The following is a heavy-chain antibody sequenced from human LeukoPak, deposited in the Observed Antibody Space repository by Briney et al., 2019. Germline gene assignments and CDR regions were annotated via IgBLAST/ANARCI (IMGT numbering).Heavy chain of an antibody. CDR3: ARDGVLAAETGGFDY. D-gene: IGHD6-13*01. CDR2: IRYDGSNK. J-gene: IGHJ4*02. V-gene: IGHV3-30*02. CDR1: GFTFSSYG. Sequence: PGGSLRLSCAASGFTFSSYGMHWVRQAPGKGLEWVAFIRYDGSNKYYADSVKGRFTISRDNSKNTLYLQMNSLRAEDTAVYYCARDGVLAAETGGFDYWGQGTLVTVSS.